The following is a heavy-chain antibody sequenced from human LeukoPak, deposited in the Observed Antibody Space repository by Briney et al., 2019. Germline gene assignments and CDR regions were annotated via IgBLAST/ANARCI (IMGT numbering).Heavy chain of an antibody. J-gene: IGHJ1*01. V-gene: IGHV3-21*01. Sequence: GGSLRLSCLASGFSFSDYDMNWVRQAPGKGVEWVSATSGRASHVYYGESVKGRFTISRDNAKNSLYLQLDSLGVEDTAVYYCGRAFPPLRTSSAGDLWGQGTLVTVSS. CDR2: TSGRASHV. D-gene: IGHD3-16*01. CDR1: GFSFSDYD. CDR3: GRAFPPLRTSSAGDL.